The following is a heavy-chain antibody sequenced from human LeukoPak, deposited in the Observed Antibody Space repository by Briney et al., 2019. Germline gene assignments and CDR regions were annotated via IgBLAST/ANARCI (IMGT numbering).Heavy chain of an antibody. CDR2: ISYDGSKK. V-gene: IGHV3-30*18. Sequence: PGRSLRLSCAASGLTFSRYGMHWVGQAAGKGLEGVAVISYDGSKKYYAESVKGRFTISRDNSKNTLYLEMNSLRAEDTAVYYCVKEALSGSGSYSFDYWGQGTLVTVSS. D-gene: IGHD3-10*01. CDR3: VKEALSGSGSYSFDY. CDR1: GLTFSRYG. J-gene: IGHJ4*02.